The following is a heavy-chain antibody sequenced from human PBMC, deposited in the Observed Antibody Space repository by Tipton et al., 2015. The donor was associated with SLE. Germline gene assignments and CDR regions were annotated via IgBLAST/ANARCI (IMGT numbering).Heavy chain of an antibody. CDR3: ARVGHNYDSSGSFSHYYYYMDL. J-gene: IGHJ6*03. Sequence: TLSLTCTVSGGSISRYYWSWIRQPPGKGLEWIGLTHYSGNTDYNPSLKNRVSISVDTFKNQFSLQLSSATAADTAVYYCARVGHNYDSSGSFSHYYYYMDLLGKGTTVTVSS. CDR2: THYSGNT. CDR1: GGSISRYY. D-gene: IGHD3-22*01. V-gene: IGHV4-59*01.